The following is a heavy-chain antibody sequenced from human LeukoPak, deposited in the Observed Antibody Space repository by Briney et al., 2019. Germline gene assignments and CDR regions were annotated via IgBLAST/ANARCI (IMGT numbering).Heavy chain of an antibody. CDR2: INQDGSEK. D-gene: IGHD6-13*01. CDR1: GFSFRNYW. Sequence: HPGGSLRLSCEASGFSFRNYWMNWVRQAPGKGLEWVANINQDGSEKHFVGSVKGRFIISRDNAKNSLYLQMKSLRAEDTAVYYCARDGQYSTSWYDFDYWGQGTLVTVSS. CDR3: ARDGQYSTSWYDFDY. V-gene: IGHV3-7*04. J-gene: IGHJ4*02.